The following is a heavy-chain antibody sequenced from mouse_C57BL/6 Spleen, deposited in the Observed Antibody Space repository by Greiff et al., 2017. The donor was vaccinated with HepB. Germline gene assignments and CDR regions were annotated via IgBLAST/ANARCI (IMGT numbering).Heavy chain of an antibody. CDR3: ARQGTTVSYYFDY. D-gene: IGHD2-14*01. Sequence: EVKLEESGGDLVKPGGSLKLSCAASGFTFSSYGMSWVRQTPDKRLEWVATISSGGSYTYYPDSVKGRFTISRDNAKNTLYLQMGSLKSEDTAMYYCARQGTTVSYYFDYWGQGTTLTVSS. J-gene: IGHJ2*01. CDR2: ISSGGSYT. V-gene: IGHV5-6*02. CDR1: GFTFSSYG.